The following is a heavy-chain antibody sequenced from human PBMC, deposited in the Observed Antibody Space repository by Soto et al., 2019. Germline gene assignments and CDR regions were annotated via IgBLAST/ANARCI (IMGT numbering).Heavy chain of an antibody. CDR2: ISSSGSTI. Sequence: GGSLRLSCAASGFTFSDYYMSWIRQAPGKGLEWVSYISSSGSTIYYADSVKGRFTISRDNAKNSLYLQMNSLRAEDTAVYYCAREAVMTSDWFDPWGQGTLVTVSS. CDR3: AREAVMTSDWFDP. V-gene: IGHV3-11*01. J-gene: IGHJ5*02. CDR1: GFTFSDYY. D-gene: IGHD4-4*01.